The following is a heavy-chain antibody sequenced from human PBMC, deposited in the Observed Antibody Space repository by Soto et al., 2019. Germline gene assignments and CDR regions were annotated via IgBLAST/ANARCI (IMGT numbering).Heavy chain of an antibody. D-gene: IGHD3-22*01. Sequence: QLQLQESGSGLVKPSQTLSLTCAVSGGSISSGGYSWNWIRQPPGKGLEWIGYIYHSGSTSYNPSLKSRISISVDKSKHHSSLELSSVTAAATAVYYCARDARPGYYYEKWGRGTLVTVSS. CDR1: GGSISSGGYS. CDR3: ARDARPGYYYEK. CDR2: IYHSGST. J-gene: IGHJ4*02. V-gene: IGHV4-30-2*01.